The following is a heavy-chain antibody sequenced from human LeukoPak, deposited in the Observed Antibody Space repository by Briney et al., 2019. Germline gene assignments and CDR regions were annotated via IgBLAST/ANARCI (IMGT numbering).Heavy chain of an antibody. Sequence: SETLSLTCTVSGGSISSSSYYWGWIRQPPGKGLEWIGSIYYSGSTYYNPSLKSRVTISVDTSKNQFSLKLSSVTAADTAVYYCARGVSSTSCFDYWGQGTLVTVSS. D-gene: IGHD2-2*01. CDR3: ARGVSSTSCFDY. CDR1: GGSISSSSYY. V-gene: IGHV4-39*07. J-gene: IGHJ4*02. CDR2: IYYSGST.